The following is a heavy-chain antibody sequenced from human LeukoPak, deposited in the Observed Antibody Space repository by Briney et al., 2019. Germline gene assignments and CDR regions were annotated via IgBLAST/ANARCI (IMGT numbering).Heavy chain of an antibody. V-gene: IGHV4-39*01. CDR2: IFFGGST. Sequence: SETLSLTCTVSGGSIRSNSDYWGWIRQPPGKGLEWIGSIFFGGSTSYNPSLRSRVTISVDTSKNQCSLEVRSVTATDTAVFFCARHKNYGGRDSFDIWGRGTMITVSS. J-gene: IGHJ3*02. CDR1: GGSIRSNSDY. D-gene: IGHD4-23*01. CDR3: ARHKNYGGRDSFDI.